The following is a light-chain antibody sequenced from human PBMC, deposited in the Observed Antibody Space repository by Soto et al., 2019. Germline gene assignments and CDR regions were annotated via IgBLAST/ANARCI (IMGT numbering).Light chain of an antibody. V-gene: IGKV1-33*01. CDR2: DAS. J-gene: IGKJ4*01. Sequence: DIQMTQSPSSLSASVGDRVTITCQASQDISDYLNWYQQKPGKAPKLLIYDASNLKTGVPSRFSGSGSGTHFTFTISSLQPEDIATYYCQHYDNLPLTFGGGTKVDIK. CDR3: QHYDNLPLT. CDR1: QDISDY.